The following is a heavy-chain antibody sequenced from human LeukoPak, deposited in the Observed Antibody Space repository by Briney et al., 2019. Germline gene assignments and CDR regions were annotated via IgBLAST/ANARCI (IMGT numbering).Heavy chain of an antibody. CDR3: ARDARRVVVAASFDY. CDR2: ISSSSSYI. V-gene: IGHV3-21*01. Sequence: GGSLRLSCAASGFTFSSYSMNWVRQAPGKGLEWVSSISSSSSYIYYADSVKGRFTISRDNAKNSLYLQMNSLRAEDTAVYYCARDARRVVVAASFDYWGQGTLVTVSS. CDR1: GFTFSSYS. J-gene: IGHJ4*02. D-gene: IGHD2-15*01.